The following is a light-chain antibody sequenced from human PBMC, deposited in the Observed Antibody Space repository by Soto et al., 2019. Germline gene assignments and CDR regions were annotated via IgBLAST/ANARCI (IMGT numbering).Light chain of an antibody. CDR1: SSDVGGYNY. V-gene: IGLV2-8*01. CDR3: SSYAGSNNMV. CDR2: EVS. J-gene: IGLJ2*01. Sequence: QSALTQPLSASGSPGQSVTISCTGTSSDVGGYNYVSWYQQHLGKAPKLIIYEVSKWPSGVPDRFSGSKSGNTASLTVSGLQAEDEADYYCSSYAGSNNMVFGGGTKLTVL.